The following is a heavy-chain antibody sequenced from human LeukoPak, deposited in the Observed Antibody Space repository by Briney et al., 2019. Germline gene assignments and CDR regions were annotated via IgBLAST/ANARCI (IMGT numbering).Heavy chain of an antibody. V-gene: IGHV4-30-2*01. CDR2: IYHSGST. D-gene: IGHD3-22*01. CDR3: AREKVGYYDSSGYYRHFDY. Sequence: SETLSLTCAVSGGSISSGGYSWSWIRQPPGKGMEWIGYIYHSGSTHYNPSLKSRVTISVDRSKNQFSLKLSSVTAADTAVYYCAREKVGYYDSSGYYRHFDYWGQGTLVTVSS. J-gene: IGHJ4*02. CDR1: GGSISSGGYS.